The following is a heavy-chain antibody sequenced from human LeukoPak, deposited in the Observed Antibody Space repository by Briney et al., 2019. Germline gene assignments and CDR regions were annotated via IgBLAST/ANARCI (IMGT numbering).Heavy chain of an antibody. Sequence: GGSLRLSCAASGFTFSIYALHWVREAPGKGLEWVAVISYDGSGSFYTDSVEGRFTISRDNSKNTLFLQMNSLRTEDTAVYYCARGPDYYDSSVPYWGQGTLVTVSS. CDR1: GFTFSIYA. J-gene: IGHJ4*02. CDR2: ISYDGSGS. D-gene: IGHD3-22*01. V-gene: IGHV3-30*04. CDR3: ARGPDYYDSSVPY.